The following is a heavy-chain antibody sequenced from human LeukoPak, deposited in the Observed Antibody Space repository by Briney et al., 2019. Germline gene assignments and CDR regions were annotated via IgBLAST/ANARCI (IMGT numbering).Heavy chain of an antibody. Sequence: SETLSLTCAVYGGSFSGYYWSWIRQPPGKGLEWIGEINHSGSTNYNPSLKSRVTISVDTSKNQFSPKLSSVTAADTAVYYCARVEFGSGYYFHYYYMDVWGKGTTVTVSS. V-gene: IGHV4-34*01. J-gene: IGHJ6*03. D-gene: IGHD3-22*01. CDR2: INHSGST. CDR1: GGSFSGYY. CDR3: ARVEFGSGYYFHYYYMDV.